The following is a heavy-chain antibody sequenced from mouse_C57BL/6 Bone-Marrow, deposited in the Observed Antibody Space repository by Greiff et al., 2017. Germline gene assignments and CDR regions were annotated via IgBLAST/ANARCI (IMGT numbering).Heavy chain of an antibody. CDR1: GFNIKDYY. Sequence: VQLQQSGAELVRPGASVKLSCTASGFNIKDYYMHWVKQRPEQGLEWIGRIDPEDGDTEFAPKFQGKATMTADTSTNTAHLQLSSLTSEDTAVYYCTTAAVNGSSPSYFDYWGQGATLTVSS. CDR3: TTAAVNGSSPSYFDY. J-gene: IGHJ2*01. D-gene: IGHD1-1*01. CDR2: IDPEDGDT. V-gene: IGHV14-1*01.